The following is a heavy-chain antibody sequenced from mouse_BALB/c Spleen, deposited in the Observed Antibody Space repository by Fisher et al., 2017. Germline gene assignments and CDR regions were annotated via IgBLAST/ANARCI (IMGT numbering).Heavy chain of an antibody. Sequence: KFKGKATITADTSSNTAYLQLSSLTSEDTAVYYCARKGYYRYDHGAMDYWGQGTSVTVSS. V-gene: IGHV14-2*02. CDR3: ARKGYYRYDHGAMDY. D-gene: IGHD2-14*01. J-gene: IGHJ4*01.